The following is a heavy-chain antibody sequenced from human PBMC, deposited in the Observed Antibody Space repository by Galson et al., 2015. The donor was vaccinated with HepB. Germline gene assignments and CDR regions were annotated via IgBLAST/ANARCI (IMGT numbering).Heavy chain of an antibody. CDR1: GGSVSSRTDY. V-gene: IGHV4-61*01. CDR2: IYYSGST. Sequence: ETLSLTCTVSGGSVSSRTDYWSWIRQPPGKGLEWIGYIYYSGSTNYSPSLKSRVTISVDTSKNQFSLKLNSVTAADTAVYYCARGPFTYCSGGSCYSYYYMDVWGKGTTVTVSS. CDR3: ARGPFTYCSGGSCYSYYYMDV. J-gene: IGHJ6*03. D-gene: IGHD2-15*01.